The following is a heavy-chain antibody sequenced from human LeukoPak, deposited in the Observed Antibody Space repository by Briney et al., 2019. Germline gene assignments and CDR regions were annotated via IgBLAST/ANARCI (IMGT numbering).Heavy chain of an antibody. Sequence: GESLKISRKGSGYSFTSYWITWVRQMPGKGLEWMGRIDPTDSYTNYSPSFQGHVTISADKSISTAYLQWSSLKASDTAMYYCARPDYSDFHFDYWGQGTLVTVSS. CDR3: ARPDYSDFHFDY. D-gene: IGHD4-11*01. J-gene: IGHJ4*02. CDR2: IDPTDSYT. CDR1: GYSFTSYW. V-gene: IGHV5-10-1*01.